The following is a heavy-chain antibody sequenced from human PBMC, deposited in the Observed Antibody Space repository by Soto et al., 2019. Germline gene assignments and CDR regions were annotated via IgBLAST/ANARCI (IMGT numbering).Heavy chain of an antibody. J-gene: IGHJ4*02. CDR3: ARGIYSSRWSPDY. V-gene: IGHV1-2*02. CDR1: GYTFTGYY. CDR2: INPNSGGP. Sequence: QVQLVPSGAEVKKPGASVKVSCTACGYTFTGYYMHWVRQAPGQGLEWMGWINPNSGGPNYEQKFQGSVTMTRDTSISTAFMELSRLRADDTAVYYCARGIYSSRWSPDYWGQGTLVPVSS. D-gene: IGHD6-13*01.